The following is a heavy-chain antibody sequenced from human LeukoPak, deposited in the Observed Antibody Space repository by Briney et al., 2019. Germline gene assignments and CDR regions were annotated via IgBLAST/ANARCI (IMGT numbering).Heavy chain of an antibody. D-gene: IGHD1-26*01. CDR2: IYHSGST. CDR1: GGSISSYY. Sequence: SETLSLTCTVSGGSISSYYWSWIRQPPGKGLEWIGSIYHSGSTYYNPSLKSRVTISVDTSKNQFSLKLSSVTAADTAVYYCASRGDSGSYFNWGQGTLVTVSS. CDR3: ASRGDSGSYFN. V-gene: IGHV4-59*08. J-gene: IGHJ4*02.